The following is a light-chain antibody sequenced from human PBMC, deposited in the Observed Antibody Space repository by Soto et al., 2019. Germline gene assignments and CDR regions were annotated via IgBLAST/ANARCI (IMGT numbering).Light chain of an antibody. CDR2: GPS. CDR3: QQYRSPLFT. J-gene: IGKJ1*01. V-gene: IGKV3-15*01. Sequence: EIVVTQSPATLSVSPGERATLSCRASQSVSKNLAWYQQKPGQAPRLLIYGPSTRASGIPARFSGSGYGREFTLTISSLQSEDYGVYYCQQYRSPLFTFGLGTKA. CDR1: QSVSKN.